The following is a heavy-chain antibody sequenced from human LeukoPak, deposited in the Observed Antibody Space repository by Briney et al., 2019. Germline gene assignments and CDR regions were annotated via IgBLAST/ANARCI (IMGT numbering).Heavy chain of an antibody. CDR1: GFTFSSYA. J-gene: IGHJ4*02. D-gene: IGHD3-10*01. Sequence: GGSLRLSCAISGFTFSSYAMGWVRQAPGKGLEWVSTISGSGGGAFYADSVKGRFTISRDNAKNTLYLQMNRLRAEDTAVYYCTYYESARGHWGQGTLVTVSS. CDR3: TYYESARGH. V-gene: IGHV3-23*01. CDR2: ISGSGGGA.